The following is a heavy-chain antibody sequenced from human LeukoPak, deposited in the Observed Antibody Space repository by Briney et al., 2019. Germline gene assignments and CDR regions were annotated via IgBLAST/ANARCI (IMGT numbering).Heavy chain of an antibody. V-gene: IGHV3-21*01. J-gene: IGHJ4*02. CDR3: ARVMQDYYGSGSYDY. CDR1: GFTFSSYW. Sequence: GGSLRLSCAASGFTFSSYWMHWVRQAPGKGLVWVSSISSSSSYIYYADSVKGRFTISRDNAKNSLYLQMNSLRAEDTAVYYCARVMQDYYGSGSYDYWGQGTLVTVSS. D-gene: IGHD3-10*01. CDR2: ISSSSSYI.